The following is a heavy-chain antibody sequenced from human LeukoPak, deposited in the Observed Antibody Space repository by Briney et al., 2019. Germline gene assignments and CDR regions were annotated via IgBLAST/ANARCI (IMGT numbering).Heavy chain of an antibody. V-gene: IGHV1-46*01. Sequence: ASVKVSCKASGYTFTNYYLHWVRQAPGQGLEWMGIIYPRGGSTAYAQKFQGRVTMTRDTSTSTVYMELSSLRSEDTAVYYCARDSTTSSLADPWGQGTLVTVSS. D-gene: IGHD2-2*01. CDR2: IYPRGGST. CDR3: ARDSTTSSLADP. CDR1: GYTFTNYY. J-gene: IGHJ5*02.